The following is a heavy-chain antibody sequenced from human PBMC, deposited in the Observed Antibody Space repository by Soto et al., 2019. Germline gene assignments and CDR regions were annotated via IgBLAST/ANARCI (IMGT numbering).Heavy chain of an antibody. CDR3: ARIVVVPAAIDY. CDR2: INAGNGNT. J-gene: IGHJ4*02. Sequence: ASVKVSCKASGYTFTSYGISWVRQAPGQRLEWMGWINAGNGNTKYSQKFQDRVTITRDTSASTAYLQWSSLKASDTAMYYCARIVVVPAAIDYWGQGTLVTVSS. V-gene: IGHV1-18*01. D-gene: IGHD2-2*01. CDR1: GYTFTSYG.